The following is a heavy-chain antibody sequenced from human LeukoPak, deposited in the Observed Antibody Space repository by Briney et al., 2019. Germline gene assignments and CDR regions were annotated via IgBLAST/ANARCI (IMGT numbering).Heavy chain of an antibody. CDR3: ARGVAAAGTGGDYFDY. Sequence: SETLSLTCTVSGGSISSYYWSWIRQPAGKGLEWIGRIYTSGSTNYNPSLKSRVTISADKSKNQFSLKLSSVTAADTAVYYCARGVAAAGTGGDYFDYWGQGTLVTVSS. D-gene: IGHD6-13*01. CDR2: IYTSGST. V-gene: IGHV4-4*07. J-gene: IGHJ4*02. CDR1: GGSISSYY.